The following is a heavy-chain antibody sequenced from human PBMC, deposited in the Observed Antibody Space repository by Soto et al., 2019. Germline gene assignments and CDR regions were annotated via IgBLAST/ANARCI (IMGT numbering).Heavy chain of an antibody. J-gene: IGHJ5*02. CDR2: IYHSGST. Sequence: SETLSLTCAVSGYSISSGYYWGWIRQPPGKGLEWTGSIYHSGSTYYNPSLKSRVTISVDTPKNQFSLKLSSVTAADTAVYFCARDYNWNYGVFDPWGQGTLVTVSS. CDR1: GYSISSGYY. D-gene: IGHD1-7*01. V-gene: IGHV4-38-2*02. CDR3: ARDYNWNYGVFDP.